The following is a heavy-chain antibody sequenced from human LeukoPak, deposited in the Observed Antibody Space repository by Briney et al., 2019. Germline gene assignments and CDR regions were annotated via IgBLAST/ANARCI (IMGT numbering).Heavy chain of an antibody. CDR2: INPNSGGT. D-gene: IGHD3-10*01. J-gene: IGHJ5*02. Sequence: ASVKVSCKASGYTFTGYYMHWVRQAPGQGLEWMGWINPNSGGTNYAQKFQGRVTMTRDTSISTAYMELSRLRSDDTAVYYCARGCGVLLWFGELVNWFDPWGQGTLVTVSS. CDR3: ARGCGVLLWFGELVNWFDP. CDR1: GYTFTGYY. V-gene: IGHV1-2*02.